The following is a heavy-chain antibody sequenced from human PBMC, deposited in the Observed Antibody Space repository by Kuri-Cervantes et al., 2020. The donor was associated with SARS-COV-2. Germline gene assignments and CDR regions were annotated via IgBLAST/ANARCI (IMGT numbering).Heavy chain of an antibody. J-gene: IGHJ6*02. CDR2: ISSSSSTI. Sequence: GGSLRLSCAASGFTFSSYSMNWVRQAPGKGLEWVSYISSSSSTIYYADSVKGRFTISRDNAKNSLYLQMNSLRDEDTAVYYCSACGSTDCYNYYYYGLDVWGQGTTVTVSS. CDR3: SACGSTDCYNYYYYGLDV. D-gene: IGHD2-2*01. V-gene: IGHV3-48*02. CDR1: GFTFSSYS.